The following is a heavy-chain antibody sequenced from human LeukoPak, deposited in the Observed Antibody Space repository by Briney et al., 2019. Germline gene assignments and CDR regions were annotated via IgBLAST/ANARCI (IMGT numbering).Heavy chain of an antibody. D-gene: IGHD2-15*01. CDR1: AFKFDDYA. CDR2: ISWSSGHM. V-gene: IGHV3-9*01. CDR3: VRSVVVVAATPTHFDL. Sequence: PGGSLRLSCAAAAFKFDDYAMHWVRQGPGKGLEWVAGISWSSGHMGYAESVKGRFTISRDNARNALYLQMDGLRRDDTALYYCVRSVVVVAATPTHFDLWGRGTQVIVSS. J-gene: IGHJ2*01.